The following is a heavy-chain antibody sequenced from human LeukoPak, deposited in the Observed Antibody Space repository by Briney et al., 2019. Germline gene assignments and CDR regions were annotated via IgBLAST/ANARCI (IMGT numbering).Heavy chain of an antibody. CDR3: ARGDSSGWIYYYGMDV. V-gene: IGHV3-30*04. CDR2: ISFDGSNN. Sequence: GRSLRLSCAASGFIFSSYALHWVRQAPGKGLEWVAGISFDGSNNYYVDSVKGRFTISRDNSRDTLYLQMTSLRPDDTAVYYCARGDSSGWIYYYGMDVWGKGTTVTVSS. D-gene: IGHD6-19*01. J-gene: IGHJ6*04. CDR1: GFIFSSYA.